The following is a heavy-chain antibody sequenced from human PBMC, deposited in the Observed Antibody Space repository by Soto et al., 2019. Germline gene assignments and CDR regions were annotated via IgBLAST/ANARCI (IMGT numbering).Heavy chain of an antibody. D-gene: IGHD1-1*01. CDR1: GYTFTSYG. CDR2: ISAYNGNT. J-gene: IGHJ6*02. Sequence: GASVKVSCKASGYTFTSYGISWVRQAPGQGLEWMGWISAYNGNTNYAQKLQGRVTMTTDTSTSTAYMELRSLRSDDTAVYYCARVKIFGQERRSYYYGMDAWGQGTTVTVSS. CDR3: ARVKIFGQERRSYYYGMDA. V-gene: IGHV1-18*01.